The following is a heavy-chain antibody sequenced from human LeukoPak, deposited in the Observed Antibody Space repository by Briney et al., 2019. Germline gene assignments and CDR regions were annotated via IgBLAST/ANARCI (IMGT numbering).Heavy chain of an antibody. D-gene: IGHD3-9*01. V-gene: IGHV3-23*01. CDR1: GFIFSNYV. CDR2: IGGSGDNT. CDR3: AKNGKDNYDMFFDY. J-gene: IGHJ4*02. Sequence: GGSLRLSCAASGFIFSNYVMAWVRQAPGKGLEWVSGIGGSGDNTYYADSVKGRFTISRDNSKNTLYLQMNSLRAEDTAVYYCAKNGKDNYDMFFDYWGQGTLVTVSS.